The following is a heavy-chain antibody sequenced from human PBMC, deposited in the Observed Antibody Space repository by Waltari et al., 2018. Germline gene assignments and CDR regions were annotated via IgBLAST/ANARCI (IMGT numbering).Heavy chain of an antibody. V-gene: IGHV7-4-1*02. CDR3: ARDIETRGYSYGFSN. J-gene: IGHJ4*02. D-gene: IGHD5-18*01. CDR1: GSTFTSYA. Sequence: QVQLVQSGSELKKPGASVKVSCKASGSTFTSYAINWVRQAPGQGLEWMGWINTNPGNPTYAQGFTGRFVFSLDTSVSTAYLQISSLKAEDTAVYYCARDIETRGYSYGFSNWGQGTLVTVSS. CDR2: INTNPGNP.